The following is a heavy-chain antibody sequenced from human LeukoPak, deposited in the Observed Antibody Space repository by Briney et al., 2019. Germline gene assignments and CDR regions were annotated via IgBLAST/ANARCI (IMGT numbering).Heavy chain of an antibody. CDR2: IIPILGIA. D-gene: IGHD3-22*01. CDR1: GYTFTDYY. Sequence: GASVKVSCKASGYTFTDYYIHWVRQAPGQGLEWMGRIIPILGIANYAQKFQGRVTITADKSTSTAYMELSSLRSEDTAVYYCARDPSTYDSSGYYHHFDYWGQGTLVTVSS. CDR3: ARDPSTYDSSGYYHHFDY. J-gene: IGHJ4*02. V-gene: IGHV1-69*04.